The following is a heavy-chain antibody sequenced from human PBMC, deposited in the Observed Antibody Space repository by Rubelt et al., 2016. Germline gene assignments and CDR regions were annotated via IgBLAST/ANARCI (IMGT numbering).Heavy chain of an antibody. V-gene: IGHV5-51*01. CDR1: GYSFTSYW. CDR3: ARHTDKGSYYPYYFDY. Sequence: EVQLVQSGAEVKKPGESLKISCKGSGYSFTSYWIGWVRQMPGKGLEWMGIIYPGDSDTRYSPSFQGQVTISADKSISTAYLQWSSLKASDTAMYYCARHTDKGSYYPYYFDYWGQGTLVTVSS. J-gene: IGHJ4*02. D-gene: IGHD3-10*01. CDR2: IYPGDSDT.